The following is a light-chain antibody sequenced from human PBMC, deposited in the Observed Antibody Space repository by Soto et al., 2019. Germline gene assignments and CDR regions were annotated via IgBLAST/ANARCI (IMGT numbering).Light chain of an antibody. CDR1: QSISSW. J-gene: IGKJ1*01. V-gene: IGKV1-5*03. CDR2: KAS. Sequence: DLQMTQSPSTLSASVGARVTITCRASQSISSWLAWYQQKPGKAPKLLIYKASTLESGAPSNFSGSGSGTELSITISSLQPEDGETYDGQQYNAYPWTFGQGTKVDIK. CDR3: QQYNAYPWT.